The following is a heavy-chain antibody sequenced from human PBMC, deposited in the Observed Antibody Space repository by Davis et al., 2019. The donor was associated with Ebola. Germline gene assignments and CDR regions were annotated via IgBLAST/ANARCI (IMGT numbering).Heavy chain of an antibody. D-gene: IGHD4-17*01. CDR3: ARGDHGDYYYYGMDV. J-gene: IGHJ6*02. CDR1: GGTFSSYA. CDR2: IIPIFGTT. Sequence: VKVSCKASGGTFSSYAISWVRQAPGQGLEWMGGIIPIFGTTNYAQKFQGRVTITADESTSTAYMELSSLRSEDTAVYYCARGDHGDYYYYGMDVWGQGTTVTVSS. V-gene: IGHV1-69*13.